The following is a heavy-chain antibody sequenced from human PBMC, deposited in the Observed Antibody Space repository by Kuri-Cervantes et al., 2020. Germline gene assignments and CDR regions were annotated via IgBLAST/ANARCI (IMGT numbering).Heavy chain of an antibody. CDR3: ARVSPGYCSGGSCRGAWFDP. D-gene: IGHD2-15*01. CDR1: GYNFNGYW. Sequence: GESLKISCKGSGYNFNGYWIGWVRQMPGKGLEWMGIIYPGDSNTRYSPSLQGQVTISADKSISTAYLQWSSLKASDTAMYYCARVSPGYCSGGSCRGAWFDPWGQGTLVTVSS. J-gene: IGHJ5*02. V-gene: IGHV5-51*01. CDR2: IYPGDSNT.